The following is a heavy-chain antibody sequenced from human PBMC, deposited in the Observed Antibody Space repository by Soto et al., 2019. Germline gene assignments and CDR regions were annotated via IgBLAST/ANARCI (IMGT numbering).Heavy chain of an antibody. D-gene: IGHD1-20*01. J-gene: IGHJ4*02. CDR3: AREDYKNIIKWFDF. V-gene: IGHV1-3*04. Sequence: ASVKVSCKASGYTFSNYGMHWVRQAPGQRLEWLGWISTANGDTKYSQKFQGRVTITRDTSASTVYMELSSLKSEDTAVYYCAREDYKNIIKWFDFWGQGTLVTVSS. CDR2: ISTANGDT. CDR1: GYTFSNYG.